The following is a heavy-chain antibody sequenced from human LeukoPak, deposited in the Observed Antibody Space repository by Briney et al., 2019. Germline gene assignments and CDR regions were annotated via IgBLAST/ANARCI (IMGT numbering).Heavy chain of an antibody. CDR3: ARDRYSYGHYYYYMDV. CDR2: ISDSGGST. CDR1: GFTFSNSG. J-gene: IGHJ6*03. V-gene: IGHV3-23*01. D-gene: IGHD5-18*01. Sequence: GGSLRLSCAASGFTFSNSGMSWVRQALGKGLEWVSTISDSGGSTYYADSVKGRFTISRDNAKNSLYLQMNSLRAEDTAVYFCARDRYSYGHYYYYMDVWGKGTTVTVSS.